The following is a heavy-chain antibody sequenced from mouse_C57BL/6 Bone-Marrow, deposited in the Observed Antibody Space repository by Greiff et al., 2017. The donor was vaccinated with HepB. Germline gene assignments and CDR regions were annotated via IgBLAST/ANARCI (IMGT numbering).Heavy chain of an antibody. V-gene: IGHV1-64*01. CDR2: IHPNSGST. Sequence: QVQLQQPGAELVKPGASVKLSCKASGYTFTSYWMHWVKQRPGQGLEWIGMIHPNSGSTNYNEKFKSKATMTVDKSSSTAYMQLSSLTSEDSAVYYCARYCGSSYRFAYWGQGTLVTVSA. CDR1: GYTFTSYW. CDR3: ARYCGSSYRFAY. D-gene: IGHD1-1*01. J-gene: IGHJ3*01.